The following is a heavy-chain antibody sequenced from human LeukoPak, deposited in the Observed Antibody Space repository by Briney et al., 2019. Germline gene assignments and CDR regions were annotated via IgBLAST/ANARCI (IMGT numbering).Heavy chain of an antibody. CDR2: IWYDGSNK. CDR1: GXTFSSHG. Sequence: SGGSLRLSCAASGXTFSSHGVHWVRQAPGKGLEWVAVIWYDGSNKYYADSVKGRFTISRDDSKNTLYLQMNSLRAEDTAVYYCARNDKGNSYGYSIDYWGQGTLVTVSS. D-gene: IGHD5-18*01. V-gene: IGHV3-33*01. J-gene: IGHJ4*02. CDR3: ARNDKGNSYGYSIDY.